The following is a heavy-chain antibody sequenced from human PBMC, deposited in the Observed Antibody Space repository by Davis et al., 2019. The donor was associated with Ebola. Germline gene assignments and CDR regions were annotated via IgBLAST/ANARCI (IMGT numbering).Heavy chain of an antibody. J-gene: IGHJ6*01. D-gene: IGHD1-26*01. CDR3: ARDPGALLQEHL. V-gene: IGHV3-53*01. CDR2: MYAVGNT. Sequence: GESLKISCAASGFSVSANYMIWVRQAPGKGLEWVSLMYAVGNTFYADSVKGRFTISRDNSKNTIYLQMNSLRAEDTAVYYCARDPGALLQEHLWG. CDR1: GFSVSANY.